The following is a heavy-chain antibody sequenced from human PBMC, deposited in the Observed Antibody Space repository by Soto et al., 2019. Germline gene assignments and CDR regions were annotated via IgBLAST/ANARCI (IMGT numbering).Heavy chain of an antibody. CDR2: IYWDDDK. Sequence: QITLNESGPTVVRPTETLTLTCRFAGFSLTTSGVGVGWIRQSPVKAPEWLALIYWDDDKRYSASLKSRLTITKDTSKHQVVLTVSDLDPTDTATYYCAHRVLRTVFGLVTTTAIYFDFWGQGTPVAVSS. D-gene: IGHD3-3*01. CDR3: AHRVLRTVFGLVTTTAIYFDF. J-gene: IGHJ4*02. V-gene: IGHV2-5*02. CDR1: GFSLTTSGVG.